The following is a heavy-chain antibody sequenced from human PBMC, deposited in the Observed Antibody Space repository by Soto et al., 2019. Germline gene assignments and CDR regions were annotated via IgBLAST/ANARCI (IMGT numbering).Heavy chain of an antibody. J-gene: IGHJ3*01. CDR1: GGSFSGYF. CDR3: ARGGSSDWKVDFDS. CDR2: VNHNGRN. Sequence: PSETLSLTCAVYGGSFSGYFWNWIRQTPGKGLEWIGKVNHNGRNNYNPSLKSRVTISLDMSKNQISLKLTSVTAADTAVYYCARGGSSDWKVDFDSWGHGTMVTVAS. D-gene: IGHD6-19*01. V-gene: IGHV4-34*01.